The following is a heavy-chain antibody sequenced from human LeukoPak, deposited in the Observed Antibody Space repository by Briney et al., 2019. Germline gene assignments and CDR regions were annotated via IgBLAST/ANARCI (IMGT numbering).Heavy chain of an antibody. V-gene: IGHV4-59*11. J-gene: IGHJ4*02. CDR2: IYHNGTT. CDR3: ARVGSGWYYFDS. D-gene: IGHD6-19*01. CDR1: GVSINSHY. Sequence: SETLSLTCIVSGVSINSHYWTWIRQPPGKGLEWVGYIYHNGTTDDNASLKSRGTMSLETSNNQFSLKLSSVTAADTAVYYCARVGSGWYYFDSWGQGTLVTVSS.